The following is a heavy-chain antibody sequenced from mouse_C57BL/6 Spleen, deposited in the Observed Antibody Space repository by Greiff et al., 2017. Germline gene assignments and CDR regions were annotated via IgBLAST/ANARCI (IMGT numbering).Heavy chain of an antibody. V-gene: IGHV1-53*01. D-gene: IGHD6-1*01. CDR1: GYTFTSYW. CDR3: ARRTGVASGDFDD. J-gene: IGHJ2*01. Sequence: QVQLQQPGTELVKPGASVKLSCKASGYTFTSYWMHWVKQRPEQGLEWIGNINPSDGGTNYDEKFQGKATLTVDTSSSTAYMQLSSLTSENSAVYYCARRTGVASGDFDDWGKGTTLTVSS. CDR2: INPSDGGT.